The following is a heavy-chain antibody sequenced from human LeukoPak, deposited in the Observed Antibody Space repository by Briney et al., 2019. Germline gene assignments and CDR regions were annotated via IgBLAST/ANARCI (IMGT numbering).Heavy chain of an antibody. Sequence: QPRRSLRLSCAASGFTLSSYGMHWVRQAPGKGLEWVAVIWSDGSTKYYADSVKGRFTISRDNSKNTLYLQMNSLRAEDTAVYYCARGQPPSYYDMDVWGQGTTVTVSS. CDR1: GFTLSSYG. D-gene: IGHD6-13*01. V-gene: IGHV3-33*01. CDR2: IWSDGSTK. CDR3: ARGQPPSYYDMDV. J-gene: IGHJ6*02.